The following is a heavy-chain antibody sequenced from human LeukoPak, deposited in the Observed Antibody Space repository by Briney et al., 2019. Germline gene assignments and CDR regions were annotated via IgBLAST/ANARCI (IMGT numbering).Heavy chain of an antibody. CDR1: GYSFTGYY. Sequence: ASVKVSCKASGYSFTGYYIHWVRQAPGQGLEWMGWINPNSGGTNYAQNFQGRVTMTRDTSITTAYMGLSRLRSDDTAVYSCATGYYNSGLRYWGQGTLVTVSS. J-gene: IGHJ4*02. CDR3: ATGYYNSGLRY. CDR2: INPNSGGT. V-gene: IGHV1-2*02. D-gene: IGHD3-22*01.